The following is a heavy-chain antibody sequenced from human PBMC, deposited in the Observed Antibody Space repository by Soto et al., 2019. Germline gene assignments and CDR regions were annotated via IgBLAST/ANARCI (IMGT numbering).Heavy chain of an antibody. CDR3: AMVDNFVTPTPQDV. CDR1: GYIFVNYG. Sequence: QVQLVQSGDEVRKPGSSVKVSCKASGYIFVNYGIAWVRQAPGQGLEWMGWISPYSGNTHYASKGEPGFTMTSDTATSTAYMDLGSLTSGDTAVYYCAMVDNFVTPTPQDVWGQGTTVTVSS. CDR2: ISPYSGNT. D-gene: IGHD3-16*02. V-gene: IGHV1-18*01. J-gene: IGHJ6*02.